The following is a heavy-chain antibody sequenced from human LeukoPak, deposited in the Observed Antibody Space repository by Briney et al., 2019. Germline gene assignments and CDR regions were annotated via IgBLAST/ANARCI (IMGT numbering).Heavy chain of an antibody. D-gene: IGHD2-2*01. V-gene: IGHV4-34*01. CDR2: INHSGST. J-gene: IGHJ4*02. CDR3: ARGGYCSSTSCLSFDY. Sequence: SETLSLTYAVYGGSFSGYYWSWIRQPPGKGLEWIGEINHSGSTNYNPSLKSRVTISVDTSKNQFSLKLSSVTAADTAVYYCARGGYCSSTSCLSFDYWGQGTLVTVSS. CDR1: GGSFSGYY.